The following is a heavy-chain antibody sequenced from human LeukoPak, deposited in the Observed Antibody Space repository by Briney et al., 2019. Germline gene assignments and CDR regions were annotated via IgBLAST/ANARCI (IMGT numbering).Heavy chain of an antibody. J-gene: IGHJ4*02. D-gene: IGHD2-2*01. V-gene: IGHV3-21*01. CDR3: ATPSSTSCCYFDY. Sequence: PGGSLRLSCAASGFTFSSYSMNWVRQAPGKGLEWVSSISSNSSYIYYADSVKGRFTISRDNAKNSLYLQMNSLRAEDTAVYYCATPSSTSCCYFDYWGQGTLVTVSS. CDR1: GFTFSSYS. CDR2: ISSNSSYI.